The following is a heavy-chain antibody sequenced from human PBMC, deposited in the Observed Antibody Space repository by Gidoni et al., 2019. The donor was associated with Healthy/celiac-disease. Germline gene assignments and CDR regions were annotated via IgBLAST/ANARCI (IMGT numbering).Heavy chain of an antibody. CDR2: SSAYNGNT. V-gene: IGHV1-18*01. CDR1: GYTFTSYG. CDR3: ARDSQSYYYYYYGMDV. Sequence: QVQLVQSGAEVKKPGASVKVSCKASGYTFTSYGISWVRQAPGQGLEWMGWSSAYNGNTNYAQKLQGRVTMTTDTSTSTAYMELRSLRSDDTAVYYCARDSQSYYYYYYGMDVWGQGTTVTVSS. J-gene: IGHJ6*02.